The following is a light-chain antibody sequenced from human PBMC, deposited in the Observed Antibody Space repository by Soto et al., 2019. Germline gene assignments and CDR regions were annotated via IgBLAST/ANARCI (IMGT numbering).Light chain of an antibody. CDR1: QGISSY. Sequence: AIRLTQSPSSLSASTGDRVTITCRASQGISSYLAWYQQKPGKAPKLLVYAASTWQSGVPSRFSGSGSGTDFTLTISCLQSEDFATYYCQQYYSYPRTFGQGTRLEI. CDR2: AAS. CDR3: QQYYSYPRT. J-gene: IGKJ5*01. V-gene: IGKV1-8*01.